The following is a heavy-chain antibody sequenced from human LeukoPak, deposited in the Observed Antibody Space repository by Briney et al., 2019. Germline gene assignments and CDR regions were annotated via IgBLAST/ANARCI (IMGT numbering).Heavy chain of an antibody. Sequence: GESLKISCKGSGYSFTNYWIAWVRQMPGKGLEWMGNMYPGDSDTRYSPSFQGQVTISADKSISTAFLQWSSLKASDIAMYYCARAPGSSGWRQFDSWGQGTLVTVSS. CDR3: ARAPGSSGWRQFDS. CDR2: MYPGDSDT. J-gene: IGHJ4*02. CDR1: GYSFTNYW. V-gene: IGHV5-51*01. D-gene: IGHD6-19*01.